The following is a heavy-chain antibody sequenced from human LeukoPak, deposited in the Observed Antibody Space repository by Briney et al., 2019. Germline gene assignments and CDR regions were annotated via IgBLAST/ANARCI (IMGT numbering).Heavy chain of an antibody. J-gene: IGHJ4*02. CDR1: GFTFSSYE. CDR3: ARDQKGAYTFDC. V-gene: IGHV3-48*03. CDR2: ISSSGSTI. Sequence: GGSLRLSCAASGFTFSSYEMNWVRQAPGKGLEWVSYISSSGSTIYYADSVKGRFTISRDNAKNSLSLQMNSLKVEDTAVYYCARDQKGAYTFDCRGQGSLVTVSS. D-gene: IGHD2-2*02.